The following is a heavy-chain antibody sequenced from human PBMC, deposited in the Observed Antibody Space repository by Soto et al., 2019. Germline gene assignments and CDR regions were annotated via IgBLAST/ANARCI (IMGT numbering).Heavy chain of an antibody. Sequence: GGSLRLSCVASGFTFSSYSMSWVRQAPGKGLEWVSGFRAGGDDGTTYYADSVKGRFTISRGNSKNTLFLQMNSLRAEDTAIYYCAKKVNSGSGSQYFDYFGQGTLVTVSS. CDR2: FRAGGDDGTT. CDR3: AKKVNSGSGSQYFDY. V-gene: IGHV3-23*01. D-gene: IGHD3-10*01. CDR1: GFTFSSYS. J-gene: IGHJ4*02.